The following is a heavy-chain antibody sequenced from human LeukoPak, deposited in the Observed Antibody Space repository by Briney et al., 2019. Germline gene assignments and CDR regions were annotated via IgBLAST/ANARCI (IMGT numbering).Heavy chain of an antibody. D-gene: IGHD4-23*01. CDR1: GFTFRNYA. J-gene: IGHJ4*02. V-gene: IGHV3-66*01. Sequence: GGSLRLSCAASGFTFRNYAMSWVRQAPGKGLEWVSVIYSGGSTYYADSVKGRFTISRGNSKNTLYLQMNSLRAEDTAVYCCARDGYNDYGGRYFDYWGQGTLVTVSS. CDR3: ARDGYNDYGGRYFDY. CDR2: IYSGGST.